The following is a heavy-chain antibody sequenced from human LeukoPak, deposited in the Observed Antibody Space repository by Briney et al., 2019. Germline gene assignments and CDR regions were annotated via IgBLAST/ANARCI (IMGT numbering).Heavy chain of an antibody. V-gene: IGHV1-69*05. J-gene: IGHJ4*02. D-gene: IGHD3-22*01. CDR3: ASRRVKPGAQYDY. Sequence: VASVKVSCKASGYTFTSYGISWVRQAPGQGLEWMGGIIPIFGTANYAQKFQGRVTITTDESTSTAYMELSSLRSEDTAVYYCASRRVKPGAQYDYWGQGTLVTVSS. CDR1: GYTFTSYG. CDR2: IIPIFGTA.